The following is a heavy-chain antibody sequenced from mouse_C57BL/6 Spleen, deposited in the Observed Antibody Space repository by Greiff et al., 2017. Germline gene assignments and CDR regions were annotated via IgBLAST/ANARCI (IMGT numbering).Heavy chain of an antibody. J-gene: IGHJ4*01. CDR3: ARSKIDGYSSMDY. Sequence: VKLMESGPELVKPGASVKISCKASGYAFSSSWMNWVKQRPGKGLEWIGRLYPGDGDTNYNGKFKGKATLTADKSSSTAYMQLSSLTSEDSAVYVCARSKIDGYSSMDYWGQGTSVTVSS. CDR1: GYAFSSSW. D-gene: IGHD2-3*01. V-gene: IGHV1-82*01. CDR2: LYPGDGDT.